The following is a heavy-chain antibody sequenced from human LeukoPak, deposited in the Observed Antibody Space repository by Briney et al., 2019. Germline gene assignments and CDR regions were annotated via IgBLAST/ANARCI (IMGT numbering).Heavy chain of an antibody. CDR3: ARYVVAATRYYYYGMDV. CDR1: GGTFISYA. D-gene: IGHD2-15*01. Sequence: SVKVSCKASGGTFISYAISWVRQAPGQGLEWMGGIIPIFGTANYAQKFQGRVTITADESTSTAYMGLSSLRSEDTAVYYCARYVVAATRYYYYGMDVWGQGTTVTVSS. V-gene: IGHV1-69*13. J-gene: IGHJ6*02. CDR2: IIPIFGTA.